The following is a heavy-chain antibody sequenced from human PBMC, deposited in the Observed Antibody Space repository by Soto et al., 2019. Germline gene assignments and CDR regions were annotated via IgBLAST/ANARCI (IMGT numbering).Heavy chain of an antibody. D-gene: IGHD1-1*01. V-gene: IGHV1-18*01. CDR2: ISAYNGNT. CDR1: GYTFTSYG. CDR3: ATSREPHLQTLGMDV. Sequence: QVQLVQSGAEVKKPGASVKVSCKASGYTFTSYGISWVRQAPGQGLEWMGWISAYNGNTNYAQKLQDRVTMTTDTSTSTAYMELRSLRSDDTAVYYCATSREPHLQTLGMDVWGQGTTVTVSS. J-gene: IGHJ6*02.